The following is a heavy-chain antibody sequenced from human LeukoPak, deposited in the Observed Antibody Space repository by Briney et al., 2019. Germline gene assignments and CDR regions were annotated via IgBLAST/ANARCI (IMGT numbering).Heavy chain of an antibody. D-gene: IGHD2-15*01. CDR2: IQYDGSNK. V-gene: IGHV3-30*02. Sequence: PGGSLRLSCAASGFTFSSYGMHWVRQARGKGLEWVAYIQYDGSNKYHADSVKGRFTISRDNSKNTLSLQMSSLRAEDTAVYYCVRDLLSLPQKYFDSWGQGTLVTVSS. CDR1: GFTFSSYG. J-gene: IGHJ4*02. CDR3: VRDLLSLPQKYFDS.